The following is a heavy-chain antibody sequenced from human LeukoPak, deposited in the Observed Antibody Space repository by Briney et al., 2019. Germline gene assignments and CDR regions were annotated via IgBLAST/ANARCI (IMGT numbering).Heavy chain of an antibody. J-gene: IGHJ4*02. Sequence: GGSLRLPCAASGFPFDVYAMHWARKAPGRGLEGVSGISWNSGSIGYADSVKGRFTISRDNAKNSLYLQMNSLRAEDTALYYCAKAREGSGWYEAFDYWGQGTLVTVSS. CDR1: GFPFDVYA. D-gene: IGHD6-19*01. V-gene: IGHV3-9*01. CDR2: ISWNSGSI. CDR3: AKAREGSGWYEAFDY.